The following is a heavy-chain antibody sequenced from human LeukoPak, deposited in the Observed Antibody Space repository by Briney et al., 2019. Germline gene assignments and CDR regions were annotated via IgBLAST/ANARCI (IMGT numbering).Heavy chain of an antibody. Sequence: PGGSLRLSCAASGFTFSNAWMSWVRQAPGKGLEWVGRIKSKTDGGTTDYAAPVKGRFTISRDDSKNTLYLRMNSLKTEDTAVYYCTTIAGEYYFDYWGQGTLVTVSS. J-gene: IGHJ4*02. CDR2: IKSKTDGGTT. D-gene: IGHD2-21*01. CDR1: GFTFSNAW. V-gene: IGHV3-15*01. CDR3: TTIAGEYYFDY.